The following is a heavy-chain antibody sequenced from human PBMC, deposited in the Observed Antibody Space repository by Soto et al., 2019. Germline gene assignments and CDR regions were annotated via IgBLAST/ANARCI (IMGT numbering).Heavy chain of an antibody. J-gene: IGHJ5*02. CDR2: RISKGHNDAT. V-gene: IGHV3-73*01. CDR1: GFAFSGSA. Sequence: QPGGSLRLSCEAYGFAFSGSAMYWVRQASGKGTEWVCLRISKGHNDATEYAATVKGRVTISRDNSKNTAYLQMNSLQTEDTAVYYCTRGRFSYDYCGIRWFDPWGQGTLVTVSS. CDR3: TRGRFSYDYCGIRWFDP. D-gene: IGHD3-16*01.